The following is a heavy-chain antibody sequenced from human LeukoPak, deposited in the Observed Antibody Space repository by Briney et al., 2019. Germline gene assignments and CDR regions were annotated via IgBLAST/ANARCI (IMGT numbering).Heavy chain of an antibody. D-gene: IGHD3-3*01. CDR1: GGSFSGYY. J-gene: IGHJ4*02. V-gene: IGHV4-34*01. CDR2: INHSGST. Sequence: KPSETLSLTCAVYGGSFSGYYWSWIRQPPGKGLEWIAEINHSGSTNYNPSLKSRVTISVDTAKNQFSLKLSSVTAADTAVYYCARGIYDFWSGYFFDYWGQGTLVTVSS. CDR3: ARGIYDFWSGYFFDY.